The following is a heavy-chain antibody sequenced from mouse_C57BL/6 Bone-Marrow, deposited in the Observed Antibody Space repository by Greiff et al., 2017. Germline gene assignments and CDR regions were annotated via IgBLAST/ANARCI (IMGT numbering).Heavy chain of an antibody. CDR2: ISSGGSYT. J-gene: IGHJ1*03. D-gene: IGHD2-4*01. Sequence: EVKLVESGGDLVKPGGSLKLSCEASGFTFSSYGMSWVRQTPDKRLEWVATISSGGSYTYYPDSVKGRFTISRDNAKNTLYLQMSSLKSEDTAMYYCASYDYEGVWWYFDVGGRGTTVTVSA. CDR1: GFTFSSYG. V-gene: IGHV5-6*01. CDR3: ASYDYEGVWWYFDV.